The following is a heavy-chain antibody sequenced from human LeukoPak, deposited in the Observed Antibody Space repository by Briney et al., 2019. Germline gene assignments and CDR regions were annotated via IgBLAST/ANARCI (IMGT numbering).Heavy chain of an antibody. CDR2: IYYSWST. D-gene: IGHD5-12*01. Sequence: PSETLSLTCTVSGGSISNYYWSWIRQPPGKGLEWIGYIYYSWSTNYNPSLKSRVTISVDTSKNQFSLKLSSVTAADTAVYYCAGSDSGYDYLGNYYYYMDVWGKGTTVTVSS. V-gene: IGHV4-59*08. J-gene: IGHJ6*03. CDR3: AGSDSGYDYLGNYYYYMDV. CDR1: GGSISNYY.